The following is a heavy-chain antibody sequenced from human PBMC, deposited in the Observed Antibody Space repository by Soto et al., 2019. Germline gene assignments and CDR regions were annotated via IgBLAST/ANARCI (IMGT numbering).Heavy chain of an antibody. Sequence: QVQLQESGPGLVKPSGTLSLTCAVSGGSISSSNWWSWVRQPPGKGLEWMGEIYHSGSTNYNPTLNSRVTTSVDKYKNQFSLKLSSVTAADTAVYYCARVRSIAVAGTGDYFDFWGQGTLVTVSS. CDR3: ARVRSIAVAGTGDYFDF. CDR1: GGSISSSNW. V-gene: IGHV4-4*02. J-gene: IGHJ4*02. D-gene: IGHD6-19*01. CDR2: IYHSGST.